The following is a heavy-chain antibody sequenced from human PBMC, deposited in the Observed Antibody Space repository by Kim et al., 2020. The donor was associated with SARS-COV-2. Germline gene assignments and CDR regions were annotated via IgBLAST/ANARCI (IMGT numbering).Heavy chain of an antibody. D-gene: IGHD2-21*02. CDR1: GGSFSGYY. V-gene: IGHV4-34*01. CDR3: ARASPIRGSIVVVTMDY. CDR2: INHSGST. Sequence: SETLSLTCAVYGGSFSGYYWSWIRQPPGKGLEWIGEINHSGSTNYNPSLKSRVTISVDTSKNQFSLKLSSVTAADTAVYYCARASPIRGSIVVVTMDYWG. J-gene: IGHJ4*01.